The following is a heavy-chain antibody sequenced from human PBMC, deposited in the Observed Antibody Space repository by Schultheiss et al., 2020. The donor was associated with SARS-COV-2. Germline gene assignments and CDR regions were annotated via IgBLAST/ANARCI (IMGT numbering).Heavy chain of an antibody. CDR2: ISASSNTI. V-gene: IGHV3-48*03. CDR1: GFIFSNYE. D-gene: IGHD5-18*01. J-gene: IGHJ3*02. CDR3: ARDGDVAMVSGALDI. Sequence: GESLKISCAASGFIFSNYEMNWVRQAPGKGLEWISYISASSNTIYYADSVKGRFTISRDNAENSVSLQMSRLRVEDTAVYYCARDGDVAMVSGALDIWGQGTMVTVSS.